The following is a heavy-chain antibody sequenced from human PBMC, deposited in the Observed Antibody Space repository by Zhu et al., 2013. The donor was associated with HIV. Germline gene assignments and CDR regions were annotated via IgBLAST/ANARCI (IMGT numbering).Heavy chain of an antibody. CDR1: GYTFTSYY. Sequence: QVQLVQSGAEVKKPGASVKVSCKASGYTFTSYYMHWVRQAPGQGLEWMGRIIPILGIANYAQKFQGRVTITADKSTSTAYMELSSLRSEDTAVYYCARSILPRVHRISGNWFDPWGQGTLVTVSS. CDR3: ARSILPRVHRISGNWFDP. J-gene: IGHJ5*02. V-gene: IGHV1-69*09. CDR2: IIPILGIA. D-gene: IGHD3-10*01.